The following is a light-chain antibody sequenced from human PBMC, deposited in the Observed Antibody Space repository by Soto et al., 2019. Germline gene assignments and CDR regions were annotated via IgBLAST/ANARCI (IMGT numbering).Light chain of an antibody. CDR3: QQRSNWPPIT. J-gene: IGKJ5*01. CDR1: QSVSGY. V-gene: IGKV3-11*01. CDR2: DAS. Sequence: EIVLTQSPGTLSFSPGERATLLCRPSQSVSGYLAWYQQKPGQAPRLLIYDASNRATGIPARFSGSGSGTDFTLTISSLEPEDFAVYYCQQRSNWPPITFGQGTQLEIK.